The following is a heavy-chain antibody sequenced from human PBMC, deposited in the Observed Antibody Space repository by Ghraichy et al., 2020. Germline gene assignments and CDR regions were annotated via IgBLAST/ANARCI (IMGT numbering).Heavy chain of an antibody. CDR3: ASHTNVAAA. D-gene: IGHD2-8*01. V-gene: IGHV4-34*01. Sequence: SETLSLTCAVYGEFLSGYYWSWIRQPPGKGLEWIGEVNHSGSTNYNPSLKSRVTISVDTSKNQFSLQLRSVTAPDTAVYYCASHTNVAAAWGQGTLVTVSS. CDR1: GEFLSGYY. CDR2: VNHSGST. J-gene: IGHJ5*02.